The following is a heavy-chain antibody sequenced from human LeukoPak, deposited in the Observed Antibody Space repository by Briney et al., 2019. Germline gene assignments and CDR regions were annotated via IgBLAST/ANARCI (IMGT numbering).Heavy chain of an antibody. Sequence: GGSLRLSCAASGITFRSYWMHWVRQAPGKGLGRVSYINTDGSKTSYADSVMGRFTISRDNAKKTVYLEMNSLRAEDTAVYYCTSDPNRITTFGVVSWGQGTLVTVSS. CDR2: INTDGSKT. D-gene: IGHD3-3*01. V-gene: IGHV3-74*01. CDR1: GITFRSYW. J-gene: IGHJ5*02. CDR3: TSDPNRITTFGVVS.